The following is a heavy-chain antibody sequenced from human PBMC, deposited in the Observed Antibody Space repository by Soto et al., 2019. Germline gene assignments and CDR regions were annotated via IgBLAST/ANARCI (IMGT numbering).Heavy chain of an antibody. Sequence: ASVKVSCKASGYTFTSYGISWVRQAPGQGLEWMGWISAYNGNTNYAQKLQGRVTMTTDTSTSTAYMELRSLRSDDTAVYYCARDLVSYYYGSGSGNWGQGTLVTVS. D-gene: IGHD3-10*01. CDR2: ISAYNGNT. J-gene: IGHJ4*02. CDR3: ARDLVSYYYGSGSGN. V-gene: IGHV1-18*01. CDR1: GYTFTSYG.